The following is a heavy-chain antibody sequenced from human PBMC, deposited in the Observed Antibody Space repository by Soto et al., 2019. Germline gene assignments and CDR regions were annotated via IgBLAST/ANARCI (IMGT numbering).Heavy chain of an antibody. CDR3: VKSQYDSLRVPFGC. CDR2: IGATGRST. J-gene: IGHJ4*02. V-gene: IGHV3-23*01. D-gene: IGHD1-1*01. CDR1: GFSFSNYA. Sequence: GGSLRLSCAASGFSFSNYAMNWVRQAPGKGLEWVSGIGATGRSTSYADSVKGRFTTSRDNSENKLYLQINSLRAEDTATYFCVKSQYDSLRVPFGCWGPGILVTVSS.